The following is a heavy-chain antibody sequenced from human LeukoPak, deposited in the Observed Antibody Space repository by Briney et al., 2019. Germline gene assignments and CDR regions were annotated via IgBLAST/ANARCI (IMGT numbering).Heavy chain of an antibody. J-gene: IGHJ6*02. V-gene: IGHV3-30-3*01. Sequence: GGSLRLSCAASGFTVSSNYMSWVRQAPGKGLEWVAVISYDGSNKYYADSVKGRFTISRDNSKNTLYLQMNSLRAEDTAVYYCARDRGHSTYYDFWREGGYYYYGMDVWGQGTTVTVSS. CDR3: ARDRGHSTYYDFWREGGYYYYGMDV. CDR2: ISYDGSNK. D-gene: IGHD3-3*01. CDR1: GFTVSSNY.